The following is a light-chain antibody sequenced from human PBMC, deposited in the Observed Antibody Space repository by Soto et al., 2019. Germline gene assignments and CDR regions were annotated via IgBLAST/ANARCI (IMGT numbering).Light chain of an antibody. J-gene: IGKJ3*01. CDR3: RQYHTLICA. CDR1: QDIGTS. Sequence: DIQMTQSPSALSASVGDRVTITCQASQDIGTSLNWYQQKPGKAPKLLIYDASTLQTGVPSKFSGSGSGRDFCFSVSSLQAEDSATYYCRQYHTLICAFGPGTKV. CDR2: DAS. V-gene: IGKV1-33*01.